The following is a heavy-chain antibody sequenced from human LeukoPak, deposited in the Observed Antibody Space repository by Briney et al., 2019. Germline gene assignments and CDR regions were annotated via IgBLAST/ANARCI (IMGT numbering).Heavy chain of an antibody. CDR3: ARVLRDGYNYWTIGY. Sequence: GASVKVSCKASGYTFTGYYMHWVRQAPGQGLEWMGWINPNSGGANYAQKFQGRVTMTRDTSISTAYMELSRLRSDDTAVYYCARVLRDGYNYWTIGYWGQGTLVTVSS. CDR2: INPNSGGA. J-gene: IGHJ4*02. CDR1: GYTFTGYY. D-gene: IGHD5-24*01. V-gene: IGHV1-2*02.